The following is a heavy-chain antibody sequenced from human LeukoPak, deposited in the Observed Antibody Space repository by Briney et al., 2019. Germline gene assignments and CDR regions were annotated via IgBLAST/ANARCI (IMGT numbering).Heavy chain of an antibody. CDR3: ATDRGWRTSGYYLYYFEY. Sequence: GGSLRPSCAASGFIFTGYFMSWVRQAPGKGLEWVASIKRDGSEKYYVDSVRGRFTISRDNTKNLLYLQMSSLRAEDTAVYYCATDRGWRTSGYYLYYFEYWGQGTLVTFSS. V-gene: IGHV3-7*01. D-gene: IGHD3-3*01. CDR1: GFIFTGYF. J-gene: IGHJ4*02. CDR2: IKRDGSEK.